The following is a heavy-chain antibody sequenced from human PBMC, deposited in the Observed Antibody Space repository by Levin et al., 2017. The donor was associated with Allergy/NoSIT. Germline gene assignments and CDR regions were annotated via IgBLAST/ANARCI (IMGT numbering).Heavy chain of an antibody. Sequence: LSLTCAASGFTLNNYWMTWVRQAPGKGLEWVANIKQDGSEEIYVDSVKGRFTISRDNAKNSLFLQMNSLLVEDTAVYYCAREGEFSGWFDYWGQGTLVTVSS. D-gene: IGHD3-16*01. V-gene: IGHV3-7*01. CDR2: IKQDGSEE. CDR1: GFTLNNYW. CDR3: AREGEFSGWFDY. J-gene: IGHJ5*01.